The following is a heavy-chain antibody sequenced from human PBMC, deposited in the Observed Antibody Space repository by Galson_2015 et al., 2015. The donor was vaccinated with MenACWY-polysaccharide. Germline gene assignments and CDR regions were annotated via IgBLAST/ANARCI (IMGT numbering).Heavy chain of an antibody. CDR3: ARGAPNTRLYYYDSSGYEGSDAFDI. CDR1: GYTFTGYY. J-gene: IGHJ3*02. V-gene: IGHV1-46*01. Sequence: SVKVSCKASGYTFTGYYMHWVRQAPGQGLEWMGIINPSGGSTSYAQKFQGRVTMTRDTSTSTVYMELNSLRSEDTAVYYCARGAPNTRLYYYDSSGYEGSDAFDIWGQGTMVTVSS. D-gene: IGHD3-22*01. CDR2: INPSGGST.